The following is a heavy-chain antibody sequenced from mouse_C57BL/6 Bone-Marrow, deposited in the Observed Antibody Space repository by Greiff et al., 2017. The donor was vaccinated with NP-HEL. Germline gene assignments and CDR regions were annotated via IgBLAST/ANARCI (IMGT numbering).Heavy chain of an antibody. CDR3: ARDYTTEGYFDV. CDR1: GYSITSGYY. Sequence: VQLKESGPGLVKPSQSLSLTCSVTGYSITSGYYWNWIRQFPGNKLEWMGYISYDGSNNYNPSLKNRISITRDTSKNQFFLKLNSVTTEDTATYYCARDYTTEGYFDVWGTGTTVTVSS. CDR2: ISYDGSN. D-gene: IGHD1-1*01. V-gene: IGHV3-6*01. J-gene: IGHJ1*03.